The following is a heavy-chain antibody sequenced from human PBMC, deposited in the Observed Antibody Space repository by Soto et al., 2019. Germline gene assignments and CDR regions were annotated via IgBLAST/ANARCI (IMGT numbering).Heavy chain of an antibody. J-gene: IGHJ6*02. V-gene: IGHV1-69*13. CDR2: IIPIFGTA. CDR3: ARGQYSSSWSTHYYYYYGMDV. D-gene: IGHD6-13*01. Sequence: ASVKVSCKASGGTFSSYAISWVRQAPGQGLEWMGGIIPIFGTANYAQKFQGRVTITADESTSTAYMELSSLRSEDTAVYYCARGQYSSSWSTHYYYYYGMDVWGQGTTVTVSS. CDR1: GGTFSSYA.